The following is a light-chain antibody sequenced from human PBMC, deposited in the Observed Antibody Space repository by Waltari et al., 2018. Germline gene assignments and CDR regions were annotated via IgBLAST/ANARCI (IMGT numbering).Light chain of an antibody. CDR2: KVS. J-gene: IGKJ1*01. CDR1: RSLVYSDGNNY. CDR3: MQGTYWRT. V-gene: IGKV2-30*01. Sequence: DVVMTQSPLSLPVTLGQAASISCSSSRSLVYSDGNNYLNWFHQRPGQSPRRLIYKVSNRDSGVPDRFSDSGSGTNFTLKISRVEAEDVGVYYCMQGTYWRTFGQGTKVEIK.